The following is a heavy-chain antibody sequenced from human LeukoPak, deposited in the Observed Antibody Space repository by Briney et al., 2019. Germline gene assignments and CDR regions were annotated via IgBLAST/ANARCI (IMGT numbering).Heavy chain of an antibody. CDR2: ISYDGSNK. V-gene: IGHV3-30*04. CDR1: GFTFSSYA. CDR3: AREEVYCDSSGPLDI. D-gene: IGHD3-22*01. J-gene: IGHJ3*02. Sequence: GRSLRLSCAASGFTFSSYAMHWVRQAPGKGLEWVAVISYDGSNKYYADSVKGRFTISRDNSKNTLYLQMNSLRAEDTAVYYCAREEVYCDSSGPLDIWGQGTMVTVSS.